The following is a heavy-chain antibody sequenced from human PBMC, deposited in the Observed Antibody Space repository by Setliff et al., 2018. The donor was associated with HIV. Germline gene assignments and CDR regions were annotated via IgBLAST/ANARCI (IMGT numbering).Heavy chain of an antibody. CDR3: ANSHSAYFVDAFDI. D-gene: IGHD3-22*01. J-gene: IGHJ3*02. Sequence: GESLTISCKGSGYSFTSYWIAWVRQMPGKGLEWMGIIHPGDSDIRYSPSFQGQVTISADKPSSTAYLQWSSLKASDTAMYYCANSHSAYFVDAFDIWGQGTMVTVSS. CDR1: GYSFTSYW. CDR2: IHPGDSDI. V-gene: IGHV5-51*01.